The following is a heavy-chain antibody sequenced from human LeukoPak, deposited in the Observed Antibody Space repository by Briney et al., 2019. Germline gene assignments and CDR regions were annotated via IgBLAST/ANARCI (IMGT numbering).Heavy chain of an antibody. CDR3: ASFRTGTTFY. D-gene: IGHD1-1*01. CDR2: IFYSGST. Sequence: SETLSLTCTVSSGSISTSNYYWGWVRQPPGKALEWIGNIFYSGSTYYSPSLKSRVTISLDTSRNQFSLKLSSVTAADTAVYYCASFRTGTTFYWGQGTLVTVSS. V-gene: IGHV4-39*07. CDR1: SGSISTSNYY. J-gene: IGHJ4*02.